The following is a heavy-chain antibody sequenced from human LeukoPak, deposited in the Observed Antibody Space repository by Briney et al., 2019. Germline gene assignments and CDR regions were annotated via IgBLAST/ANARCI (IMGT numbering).Heavy chain of an antibody. D-gene: IGHD3-22*01. Sequence: GGSLRLSCAASGFTFSSYWMSWVRQAPGKGLEWVANMRQDESEKYYVDSVKGRFTISRDNAKNSLYLQMNSLRAEDTAVYYCARAAATHYDSSGYYPDAFDIWGQGTMVTVSS. J-gene: IGHJ3*02. CDR2: MRQDESEK. CDR3: ARAAATHYDSSGYYPDAFDI. V-gene: IGHV3-7*01. CDR1: GFTFSSYW.